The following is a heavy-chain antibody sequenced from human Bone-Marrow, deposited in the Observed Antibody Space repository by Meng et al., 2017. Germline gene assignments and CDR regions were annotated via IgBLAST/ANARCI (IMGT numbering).Heavy chain of an antibody. CDR3: ARHSTQQWLDY. J-gene: IGHJ4*02. V-gene: IGHV3-33*01. Sequence: GESLKISCAASGFTFSSYGMHWVRQAPGKGLEWVAVIWYDGSNKYYADSVKGRFTISRDNSKNTLYLQMNSLRAEDTAVYCCARHSTQQWLDYWGQGTLVTVSS. CDR2: IWYDGSNK. D-gene: IGHD6-19*01. CDR1: GFTFSSYG.